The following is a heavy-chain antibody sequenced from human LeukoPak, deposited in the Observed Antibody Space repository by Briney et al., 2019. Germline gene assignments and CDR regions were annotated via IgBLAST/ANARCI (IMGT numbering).Heavy chain of an antibody. J-gene: IGHJ4*02. CDR2: INAVDANT. CDR3: AKQFLGAN. Sequence: GGSLRLSCAASGFIFSSLAMTWVRQAPGKGLEWVSTINAVDANTYCADSVKGRFTVSRDNSGNTLYLQMNSLRAEDTAVYYCAKQFLGANWGQGTLVIVSS. V-gene: IGHV3-23*01. D-gene: IGHD4/OR15-4a*01. CDR1: GFIFSSLA.